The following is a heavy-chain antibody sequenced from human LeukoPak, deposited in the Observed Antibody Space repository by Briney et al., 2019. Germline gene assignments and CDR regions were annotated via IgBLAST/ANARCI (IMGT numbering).Heavy chain of an antibody. CDR3: AKSQRNYDILTGSDY. CDR2: ISSSSSYI. J-gene: IGHJ4*02. CDR1: GFTFSSYS. V-gene: IGHV3-21*01. D-gene: IGHD3-9*01. Sequence: PGGSLRLSCAASGFTFSSYSMNWVRQAPGKGLEWVSSISSSSSYIYYADSVKGRFTISRDNAKNSLYLQMNSLRAEDTAVYYCAKSQRNYDILTGSDYWGQGTLVTVSS.